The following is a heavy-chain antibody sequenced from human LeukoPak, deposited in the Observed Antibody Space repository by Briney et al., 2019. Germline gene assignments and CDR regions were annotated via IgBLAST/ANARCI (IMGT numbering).Heavy chain of an antibody. D-gene: IGHD1-14*01. CDR3: ARLNKPGWFDP. Sequence: PSETLSLTCTVSGDSVSSSNYYWAWIRQPPGKGLEWTGNIYYSGSTYYNPSLKSRLTISVVTSKNQFSLKLTSVTAADTAVYYCARLNKPGWFDPWGQGTLVTVSS. V-gene: IGHV4-39*01. J-gene: IGHJ5*02. CDR2: IYYSGST. CDR1: GDSVSSSNYY.